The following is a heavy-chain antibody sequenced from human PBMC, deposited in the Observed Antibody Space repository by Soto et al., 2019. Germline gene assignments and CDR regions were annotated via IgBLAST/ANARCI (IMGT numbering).Heavy chain of an antibody. D-gene: IGHD3-3*01. CDR1: GYTFTNFG. CDR2: ISAYNGNT. Sequence: ASVKVSCKASGYTFTNFGISWVRQAPGQGLEWMGWISAYNGNTNYAQKFQGRVTMTTDTSTSTAYMEVRSLRFDDTAVYYCARDPESVMYYDFWSGYWFDPWGQGTLVTVSS. V-gene: IGHV1-18*01. J-gene: IGHJ5*02. CDR3: ARDPESVMYYDFWSGYWFDP.